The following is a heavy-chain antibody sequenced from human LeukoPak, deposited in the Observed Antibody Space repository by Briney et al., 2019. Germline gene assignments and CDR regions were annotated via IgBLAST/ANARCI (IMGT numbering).Heavy chain of an antibody. J-gene: IGHJ6*02. CDR2: IYSGGST. CDR3: ASTGNWNDVYYYYGMDV. CDR1: GFTVSSNY. V-gene: IGHV3-53*01. D-gene: IGHD1-20*01. Sequence: PGGSLRLSCAASGFTVSSNYMSWVRQAPGKGLEWVSFIYSGGSTYYADSVKGRFTISRDNSKNTLYLQMNSLRAEDTAVYYCASTGNWNDVYYYYGMDVWGQGTTVTVSS.